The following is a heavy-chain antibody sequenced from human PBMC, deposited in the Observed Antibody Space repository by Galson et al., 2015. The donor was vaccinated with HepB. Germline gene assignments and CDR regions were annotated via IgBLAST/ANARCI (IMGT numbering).Heavy chain of an antibody. D-gene: IGHD3-22*01. CDR1: GGSISISGYY. CDR3: GRPKQGSSYYYDSSASGRGWYYFDD. J-gene: IGHJ4*02. V-gene: IGHV4-39*01. CDR2: VYYSGII. Sequence: ETLSLTCTVSGGSISISGYYWGWIRQPPGKGLEWIGSVYYSGIIYYNPSLKSRVTISVDTSKNQFSLKMNSVTAADTAVYYCGRPKQGSSYYYDSSASGRGWYYFDDWGQGTLVTVSS.